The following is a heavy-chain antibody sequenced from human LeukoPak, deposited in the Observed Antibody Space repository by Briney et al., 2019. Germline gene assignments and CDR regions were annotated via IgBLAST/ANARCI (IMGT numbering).Heavy chain of an antibody. CDR2: INPNSGGT. V-gene: IGHV1-2*02. CDR1: GYTFTGYY. CDR3: ASEAYCSDGSCSAYFDY. D-gene: IGHD2-15*01. Sequence: ASVKVSCKASGYTFTGYYMHWVRQAPGQGLEWMGWINPNSGGTNYAQKFQGRVTMTRDTSISTAYMELSRLRSDDTAVYYCASEAYCSDGSCSAYFDYWGQGTLVTVSS. J-gene: IGHJ4*02.